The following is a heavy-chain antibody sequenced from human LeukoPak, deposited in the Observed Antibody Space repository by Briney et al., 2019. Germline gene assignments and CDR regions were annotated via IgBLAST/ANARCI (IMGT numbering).Heavy chain of an antibody. CDR2: IRYDGSNK. V-gene: IGHV3-30*02. CDR1: GFTFSSYG. Sequence: GGSLRLSCAASGFTFSSYGMHWVRQAPGKGLEWVAFIRYDGSNKYYADSVKGRFTISRDNSKNTLYLQMNSLRAEDTAVYYCAKAASCGVQPYYFDYWGQGTLVTVSS. D-gene: IGHD2-2*01. J-gene: IGHJ4*02. CDR3: AKAASCGVQPYYFDY.